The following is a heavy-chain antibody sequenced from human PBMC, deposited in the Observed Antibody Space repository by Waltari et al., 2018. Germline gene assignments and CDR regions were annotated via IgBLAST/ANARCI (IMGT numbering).Heavy chain of an antibody. CDR3: AKDMNPGGNGYFYREGVFDY. V-gene: IGHV3-23*01. CDR1: GFNFSSYA. CDR2: ISGSGGST. Sequence: EVQLLESGGGLVQPGGSLRLSCAASGFNFSSYAMSWVRQAPGKGLEWVSAISGSGGSTYYADSVKGRFTISRDNSKNTLYLQMNSLRAEDTAVYYCAKDMNPGGNGYFYREGVFDYWGQGTLVTVSS. J-gene: IGHJ4*02. D-gene: IGHD3-22*01.